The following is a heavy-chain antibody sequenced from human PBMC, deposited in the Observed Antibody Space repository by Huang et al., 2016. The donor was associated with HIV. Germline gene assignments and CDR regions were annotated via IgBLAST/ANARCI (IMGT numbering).Heavy chain of an antibody. Sequence: QLRESGPGLVTPSETLSLTCSASGTSMPSCSFYWGWFRQPPGRGLEWIGSVYFVGNTNYKPSLKSRGTISIDNANKQYAMRMTSVTAAETAVYFGAREVRSVDTDRPDGYYYRGLDVWGQGTTVIVSS. J-gene: IGHJ6*02. CDR2: VYFVGNT. CDR3: AREVRSVDTDRPDGYYYRGLDV. CDR1: GTSMPSCSFY. D-gene: IGHD2-2*03. V-gene: IGHV4-39*02.